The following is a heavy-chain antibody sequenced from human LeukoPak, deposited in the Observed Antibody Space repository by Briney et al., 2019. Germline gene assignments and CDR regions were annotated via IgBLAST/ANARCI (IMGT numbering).Heavy chain of an antibody. D-gene: IGHD3-10*01. CDR2: INHSGST. Sequence: SETLSLTCAVYGGSFSGYYWSWIRQPPGKGLEWIGEINHSGSTNYNPPLKSRVTISVDTSKNQFSLKLSSVTAADTAVYYCARDGSGSMGYWGQGTLVTVSS. V-gene: IGHV4-34*01. J-gene: IGHJ4*02. CDR1: GGSFSGYY. CDR3: ARDGSGSMGY.